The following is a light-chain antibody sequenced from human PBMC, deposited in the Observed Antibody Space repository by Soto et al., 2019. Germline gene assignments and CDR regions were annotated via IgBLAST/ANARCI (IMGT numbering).Light chain of an antibody. CDR1: PSDVGGSNS. CDR3: SSYAPSDVV. J-gene: IGLJ2*01. CDR2: DVN. V-gene: IGLV2-8*01. Sequence: QSVLTQPPSASGSPGQSVTISCTGTPSDVGGSNSVSWYQQHPGNAPNLMIYDVNKRPSGVPDRFSGSKSGNTASLTVSGLQAADEADYFCSSYAPSDVVFGGGTKLTVL.